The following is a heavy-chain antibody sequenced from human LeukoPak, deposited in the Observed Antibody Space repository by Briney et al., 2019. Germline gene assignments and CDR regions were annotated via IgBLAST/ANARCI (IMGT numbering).Heavy chain of an antibody. CDR1: GGSITSSPYW. Sequence: PSETLSLICEVSGGSITSSPYWWSWIRQPPEKGLEWVGTIYYSGNTFYHPSLASRVTISADTSKNQVSLRLTSVTAADTAVYYCARRAYGTGLDFWGQGTAVTVSS. V-gene: IGHV4-39*01. J-gene: IGHJ4*02. CDR2: IYYSGNT. CDR3: ARRAYGTGLDF. D-gene: IGHD1-1*01.